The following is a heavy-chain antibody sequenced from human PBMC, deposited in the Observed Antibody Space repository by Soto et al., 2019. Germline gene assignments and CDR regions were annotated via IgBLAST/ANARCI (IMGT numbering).Heavy chain of an antibody. Sequence: QVHLVQSGAEVKKPGASVTVSCKASGYTFVDYGLNWVRQAPGQGLEWMGWIGVYNGHTNYAQNLQGRVTMTADTSTSTAYMELGSLRSDDTAVYYCAGPGGSGYADGFDIWGLGTMVTVSS. CDR2: IGVYNGHT. CDR3: AGPGGSGYADGFDI. CDR1: GYTFVDYG. V-gene: IGHV1-18*01. J-gene: IGHJ3*02. D-gene: IGHD3-3*01.